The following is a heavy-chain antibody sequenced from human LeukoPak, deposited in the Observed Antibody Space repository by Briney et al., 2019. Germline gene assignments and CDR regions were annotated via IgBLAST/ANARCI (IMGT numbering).Heavy chain of an antibody. CDR2: ISQSART. Sequence: SETLSLTCAVTGGSISNNWWTWVRQPPGKGLEWIGEISQSARTNYNPSLKSRVTMSIDKSRNQFSLRMSSVTAADTAVYYCAGVRLGSSGFSEYFEHWGQGTLVTVSS. CDR1: GGSISNNW. CDR3: AGVRLGSSGFSEYFEH. J-gene: IGHJ1*01. D-gene: IGHD3-22*01. V-gene: IGHV4-4*02.